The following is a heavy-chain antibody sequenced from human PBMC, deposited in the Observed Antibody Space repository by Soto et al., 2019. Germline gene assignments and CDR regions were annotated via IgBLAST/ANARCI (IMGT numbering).Heavy chain of an antibody. CDR3: ARDLNYGLFDY. V-gene: IGHV3-48*01. J-gene: IGHJ4*02. Sequence: EVQLVESGGGLVQPGGSLRLSCAASGFTFSSYSMNWVRQAPGKGLEWVSYISSSSSTLYYADSVKGRFTISRDNAKNSWYLQMISLGAEDTAFYYCARDLNYGLFDYWGQGTLVTVSS. D-gene: IGHD4-17*01. CDR2: ISSSSSTL. CDR1: GFTFSSYS.